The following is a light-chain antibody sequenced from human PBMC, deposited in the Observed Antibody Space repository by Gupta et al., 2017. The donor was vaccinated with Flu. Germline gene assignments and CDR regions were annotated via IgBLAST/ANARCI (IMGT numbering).Light chain of an antibody. J-gene: IGLJ2*01. V-gene: IGLV4-69*01. CDR3: QTWTTGIVS. CDR2: LNSDGSH. CDR1: NGHVKDA. Sequence: QFVLTPSPSASASLGASINLTCPLNNGHVKDAIAWHQQRRGKGPHYLMRLNSDGSHHKGDGVPDRFSGSSSGAERYLTISGLRSEDEADYYCQTWTTGIVSFGGGTRLTVL.